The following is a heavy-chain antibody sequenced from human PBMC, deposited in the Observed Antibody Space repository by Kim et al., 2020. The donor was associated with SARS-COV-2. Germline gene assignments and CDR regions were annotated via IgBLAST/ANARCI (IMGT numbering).Heavy chain of an antibody. D-gene: IGHD3-22*01. J-gene: IGHJ4*02. V-gene: IGHV6-1*01. Sequence: DDAVSVKSRITINPATSKNQFSLQLNSVTPEDTAVYYCARDPQGYWIFDYWGQGTLVTVSS. CDR3: ARDPQGYWIFDY.